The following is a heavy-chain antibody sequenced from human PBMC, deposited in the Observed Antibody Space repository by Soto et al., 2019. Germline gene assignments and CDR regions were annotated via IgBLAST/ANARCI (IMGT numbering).Heavy chain of an antibody. CDR2: VRGSGGST. CDR3: TNGSWFDP. CDR1: GFNVNNHD. J-gene: IGHJ5*01. D-gene: IGHD3-10*01. Sequence: QLLESGGGFMQPGESLRLSCLASGFNVNNHDLSWVRQAPGKGLEWVSSVRGSGGSTFYADSVKGRSTISRDNSENKVFLALYNLTVDDTSVYYCTNGSWFDPWGPGTHVTVSS. V-gene: IGHV3-23*01.